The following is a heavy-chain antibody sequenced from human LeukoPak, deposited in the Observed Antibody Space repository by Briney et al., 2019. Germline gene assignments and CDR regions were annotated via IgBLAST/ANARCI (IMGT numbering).Heavy chain of an antibody. CDR2: ISGGAYT. CDR1: GFTFSSHV. J-gene: IGHJ3*02. Sequence: GGSLRLSCVGSGFTFSSHVMTWVRQAPGKGLEWVSSISGGAYTYYAESVKGRFTISRDNSKNTVYLQMNSLRAEETAQYYCARSRGSTVRFGLDIWGQGTMVTVSS. CDR3: ARSRGSTVRFGLDI. V-gene: IGHV3-23*01. D-gene: IGHD2-2*01.